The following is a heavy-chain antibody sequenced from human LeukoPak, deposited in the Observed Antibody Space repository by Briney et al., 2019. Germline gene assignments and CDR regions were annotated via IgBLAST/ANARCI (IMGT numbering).Heavy chain of an antibody. Sequence: ASVKVSCKASGYTFTSYDINWVRQATGQGLEWMGWKNPNSGNTGYAQKFQGRVTMTRNTSISTAYMELSSLRSEDTAVYYCARVKKGSGYDEEGYYYGMDFWGQGTTVTVSS. J-gene: IGHJ6*02. V-gene: IGHV1-8*01. D-gene: IGHD3-3*01. CDR3: ARVKKGSGYDEEGYYYGMDF. CDR1: GYTFTSYD. CDR2: KNPNSGNT.